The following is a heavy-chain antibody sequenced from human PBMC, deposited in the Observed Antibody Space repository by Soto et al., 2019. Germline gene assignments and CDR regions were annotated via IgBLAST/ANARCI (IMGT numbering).Heavy chain of an antibody. CDR1: GGTFSSYA. V-gene: IGHV1-69*13. CDR2: IIPIFGTA. CDR3: ARGHVDTAMVRYYYYYGMDV. D-gene: IGHD5-18*01. J-gene: IGHJ6*02. Sequence: ASVKVSCKASGGTFSSYAISWVRQAPGQGLEWMGGIIPIFGTANYAQKFQGRVTITADESTSTAYMELSSLRSEDTAVYYCARGHVDTAMVRYYYYYGMDVWGQGTTVTVSS.